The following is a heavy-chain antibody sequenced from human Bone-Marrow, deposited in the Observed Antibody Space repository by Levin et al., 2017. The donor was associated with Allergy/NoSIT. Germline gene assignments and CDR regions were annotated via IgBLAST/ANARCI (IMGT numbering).Heavy chain of an antibody. D-gene: IGHD3-10*01. CDR3: TTSFGN. CDR2: IKGKGDGGTI. V-gene: IGHV3-15*01. Sequence: GESLKISCAASGFTFSNAWMSWVRQAPGKGLEWVGRIKGKGDGGTIDYAAPVKGRFTISRDDSKSTLCLQMSSLETEDTAVYYCTTSFGNWGQGTLVTVSS. CDR1: GFTFSNAW. J-gene: IGHJ4*02.